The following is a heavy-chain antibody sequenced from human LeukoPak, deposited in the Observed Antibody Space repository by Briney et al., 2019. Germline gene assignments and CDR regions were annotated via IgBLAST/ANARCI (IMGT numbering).Heavy chain of an antibody. CDR2: IYYSGST. CDR3: ARHPSPTELWFGELQPDY. Sequence: SETLSLTCSVSGGSISSSTDYWGWIRQPPGKGLEWIGSIYYSGSTYYNPSLKSRVTISVDTSKNQFSLKLSSVTAADTAVYYCARHPSPTELWFGELQPDYWGQGTLVTVSS. J-gene: IGHJ4*02. D-gene: IGHD3-10*01. CDR1: GGSISSSTDY. V-gene: IGHV4-39*01.